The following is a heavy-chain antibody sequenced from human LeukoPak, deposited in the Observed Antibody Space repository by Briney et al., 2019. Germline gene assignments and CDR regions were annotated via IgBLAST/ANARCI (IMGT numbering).Heavy chain of an antibody. Sequence: PSETLSLTCTVSGGSISSYYWSWIRQPPGKGLEWIGYIYYGGSTNYNPSLKSRVTISVDTSKNQFSLKLSSVTAADTAVYYCAGGGWWTYYYCMDVWGKGTTVTVSS. V-gene: IGHV4-59*12. CDR3: AGGGWWTYYYCMDV. J-gene: IGHJ6*03. CDR2: IYYGGST. D-gene: IGHD6-19*01. CDR1: GGSISSYY.